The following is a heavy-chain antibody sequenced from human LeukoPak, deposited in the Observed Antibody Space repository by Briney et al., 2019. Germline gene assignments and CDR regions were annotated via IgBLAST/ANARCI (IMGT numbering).Heavy chain of an antibody. D-gene: IGHD3-22*01. CDR3: ARRGSGGYYHYFDY. CDR1: GRSISSSSYY. V-gene: IGHV4-39*07. J-gene: IGHJ4*02. Sequence: SETLSLTCTVSGRSISSSSYYWGWIRQPPGNGLEWIGSIYYSGSTYYNPSLKSRVTISVDTSKNQFSLKLSSVTAADAAVYYCARRGSGGYYHYFDYWGQGTLVTVSS. CDR2: IYYSGST.